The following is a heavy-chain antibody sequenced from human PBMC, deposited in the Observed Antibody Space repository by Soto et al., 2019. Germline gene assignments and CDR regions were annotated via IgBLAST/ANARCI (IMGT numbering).Heavy chain of an antibody. CDR1: GGSISSYY. D-gene: IGHD3-16*02. Sequence: SETLSLTCAVSGGSISSYYWSWIRQPPGKGLERIGYIYYSGSTNYNPSLKSRVTISVDTSKNQFSLKLSSVTAADTAVYYCARGLGFYDYIWGSYRLNYFDYWGQGTLVTVSS. J-gene: IGHJ4*02. V-gene: IGHV4-59*08. CDR2: IYYSGST. CDR3: ARGLGFYDYIWGSYRLNYFDY.